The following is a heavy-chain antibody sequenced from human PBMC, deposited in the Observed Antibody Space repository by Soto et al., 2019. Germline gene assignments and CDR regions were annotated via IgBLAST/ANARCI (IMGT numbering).Heavy chain of an antibody. J-gene: IGHJ4*02. V-gene: IGHV1-69*06. CDR2: IIPIFGTR. CDR3: ARDIGYDFWSGSFRVHYFDY. CDR1: GDSFSAHA. D-gene: IGHD3-3*01. Sequence: QVQLVQSGAEVKKPGSSVKVSCKASGDSFSAHAVSWVRQAPGQGLEWMGAIIPIFGTRHYAKKFQGRVTITADKSTSTAYMELSSLRSEDTAIYYCARDIGYDFWSGSFRVHYFDYWGQGTLVNVSS.